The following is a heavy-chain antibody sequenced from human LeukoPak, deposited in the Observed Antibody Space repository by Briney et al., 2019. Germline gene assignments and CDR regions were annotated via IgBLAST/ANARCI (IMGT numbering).Heavy chain of an antibody. CDR3: ARSGGPGTYHQLRYNWFDP. V-gene: IGHV3-21*01. D-gene: IGHD3-10*01. J-gene: IGHJ5*02. Sequence: PGGSLRVSCAASGFTLIDYHMNWVRQAPGEGLEWLSSITTISHYIYYAGAVRGRFTISRDNAKNSLYLQMNSLRGEDTAVYYCARSGGPGTYHQLRYNWFDPWGQGTLVTVSS. CDR2: ITTISHYI. CDR1: GFTLIDYH.